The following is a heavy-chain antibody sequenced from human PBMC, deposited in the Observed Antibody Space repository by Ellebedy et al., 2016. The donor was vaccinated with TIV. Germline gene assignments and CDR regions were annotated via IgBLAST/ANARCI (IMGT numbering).Heavy chain of an antibody. Sequence: MPSETLSLTCSVSGGSVGGSTYYWAWIRQPPGKGLEWILSFYYGGNTYYNPSLKIRVPMSVDTSKNQFSLTLSSLTAADTAAYYCARLVDDGYSTHWGQGTLVTVSS. V-gene: IGHV4-39*01. CDR1: GGSVGGSTYY. D-gene: IGHD5-18*01. CDR3: ARLVDDGYSTH. J-gene: IGHJ4*02. CDR2: FYYGGNT.